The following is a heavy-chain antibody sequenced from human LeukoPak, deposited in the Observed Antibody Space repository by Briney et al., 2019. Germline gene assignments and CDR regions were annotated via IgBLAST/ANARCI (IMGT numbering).Heavy chain of an antibody. Sequence: PGGSLRLSCAASGFTFSSYGMHWVRQAPGKGLEYVSAISSNGGSTYYANSVKGRFTISRDNSKNTLYLQMGSLRAEDMAVYYCARGTGYNTLGDYWGQGTLVTVSS. D-gene: IGHD1-14*01. CDR1: GFTFSSYG. CDR2: ISSNGGST. CDR3: ARGTGYNTLGDY. J-gene: IGHJ4*02. V-gene: IGHV3-64*01.